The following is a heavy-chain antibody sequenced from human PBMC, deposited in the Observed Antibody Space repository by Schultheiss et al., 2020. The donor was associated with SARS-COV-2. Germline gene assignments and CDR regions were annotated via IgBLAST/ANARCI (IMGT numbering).Heavy chain of an antibody. J-gene: IGHJ6*03. Sequence: SETLSLTCAVYGGSFSGYYWSWIRQPPGKGLEWIGEINHSGSTNYNPSLKSRVTMSVDTSKNQFSLKLSSVTAADTAVYYCAREAPGYCSSTSCYYYYMDVWGKGTTVTVSS. V-gene: IGHV4-34*01. D-gene: IGHD2-2*01. CDR2: INHSGST. CDR3: AREAPGYCSSTSCYYYYMDV. CDR1: GGSFSGYY.